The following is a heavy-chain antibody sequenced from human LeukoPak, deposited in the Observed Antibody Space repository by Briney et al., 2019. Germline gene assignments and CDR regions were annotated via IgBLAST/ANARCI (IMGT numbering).Heavy chain of an antibody. CDR3: ARAPNHCTNGVCYTRRVDY. J-gene: IGHJ4*02. D-gene: IGHD2-8*01. V-gene: IGHV1-8*03. CDR1: GYTFTSYD. CDR2: MNPNSGNT. Sequence: ASVKVSCKASGYTFTSYDINWVRQATGQGLEWMGWMNPNSGNTGYAQKFQGRVTITRNTSISTAYMEMSSLRSEDTGVYYCARAPNHCTNGVCYTRRVDYWGQGTLVTVSS.